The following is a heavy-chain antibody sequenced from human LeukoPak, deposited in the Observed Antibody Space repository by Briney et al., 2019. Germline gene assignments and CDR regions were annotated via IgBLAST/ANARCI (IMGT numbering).Heavy chain of an antibody. D-gene: IGHD3-9*01. Sequence: ASVKVSCKASGYTFTSYGFSWVRQAPGQGLEWMGWVSAYNGNTNYAQKVRGRVTMTTDTSTSTAYMELRSLRSDDTAVYYCARGDDILTDHYKGLDYWGLGTLVTVSS. CDR1: GYTFTSYG. CDR2: VSAYNGNT. J-gene: IGHJ4*02. V-gene: IGHV1-18*01. CDR3: ARGDDILTDHYKGLDY.